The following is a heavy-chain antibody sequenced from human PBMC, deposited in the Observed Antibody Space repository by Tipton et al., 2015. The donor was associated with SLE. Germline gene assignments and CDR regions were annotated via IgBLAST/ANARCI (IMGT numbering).Heavy chain of an antibody. CDR3: ARRRGSSWYEDYFDY. CDR1: GGSISSHY. V-gene: IGHV4-59*11. CDR2: INYSGST. J-gene: IGHJ4*02. Sequence: GLVKPSETLSLTCTVSGGSISSHYWSWIRRPPGKALEWIAYINYSGSTNYNPSLKSRVTMSVDTSKNQFSLKLSSVTATDTAVYYCARRRGSSWYEDYFDYWGQGTLVTVSS. D-gene: IGHD6-13*01.